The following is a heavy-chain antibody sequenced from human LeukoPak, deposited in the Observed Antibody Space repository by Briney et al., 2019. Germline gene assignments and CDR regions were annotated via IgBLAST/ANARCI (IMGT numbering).Heavy chain of an antibody. CDR1: GGSISSYY. V-gene: IGHV4-59*01. CDR2: IYYSGST. Sequence: SETLSLTCTVSGGSISSYYWSWIRQPPGKGLEWTGYIYYSGSTNYSPSLKSRVTISVDTSKNQFSLKLSSVTAADTAVSYCARILSPHAYYYYYMDVWGKGTTVTVSS. CDR3: ARILSPHAYYYYYMDV. J-gene: IGHJ6*03.